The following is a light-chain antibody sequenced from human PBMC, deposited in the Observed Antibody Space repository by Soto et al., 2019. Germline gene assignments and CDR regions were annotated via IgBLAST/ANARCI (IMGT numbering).Light chain of an antibody. V-gene: IGKV3-20*01. Sequence: EIVLTQSPGTLSLSPGERATPSCRASQSVSSSYLAWYQQKPGQAPRLFIYGASTRATGIPDRFSGSGSGTDFTLTISRLEPEDFAVYYCQQYGTSPRTFGQGTKVEIK. CDR1: QSVSSSY. CDR2: GAS. CDR3: QQYGTSPRT. J-gene: IGKJ1*01.